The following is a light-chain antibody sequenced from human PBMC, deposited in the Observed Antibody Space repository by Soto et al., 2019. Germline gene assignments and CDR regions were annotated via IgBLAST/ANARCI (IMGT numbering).Light chain of an antibody. J-gene: IGLJ2*01. Sequence: HSALTQPRSVSGSPGQSVTISCTGTSSDVGGYNYVSWYQQHPGKAPKVMIYDVSKRPSGVPDRFSGSKSGNTASLTISGLQAEDEADYYCCSYAGSYTFYVVFGGGTKLTVL. CDR1: SSDVGGYNY. CDR3: CSYAGSYTFYVV. CDR2: DVS. V-gene: IGLV2-11*01.